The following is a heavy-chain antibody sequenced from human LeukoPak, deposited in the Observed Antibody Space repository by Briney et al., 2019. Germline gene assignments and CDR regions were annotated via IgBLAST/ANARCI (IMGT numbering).Heavy chain of an antibody. D-gene: IGHD3-22*01. J-gene: IGHJ3*02. CDR3: ATSFDTSGSDAFDI. V-gene: IGHV5-51*01. CDR2: IYPSDSDT. Sequence: GESLKISCQASGYIFTNYWIGWVRQMPGKGLEWMGIIYPSDSDTQYSPSFQGQVTFSADKSFSTAYLQWSSLKASDTAIYYCATSFDTSGSDAFDIWGQGTMVTVSS. CDR1: GYIFTNYW.